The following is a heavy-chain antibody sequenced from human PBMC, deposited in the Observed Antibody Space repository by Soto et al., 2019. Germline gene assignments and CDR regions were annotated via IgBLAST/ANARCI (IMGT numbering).Heavy chain of an antibody. CDR3: ARATFHYYYGMDV. CDR1: GYTFTGYY. CDR2: INPNSGGT. V-gene: IGHV1-2*04. Sequence: ASVKVSCQAPGYTFTGYYMHWVRQAPGQGLEWMGWINPNSGGTNYAQKFQGWVTMTRDTSISTAYMELSRLRSDDTAVYYCARATFHYYYGMDVWGQGTTVTVSS. J-gene: IGHJ6*02.